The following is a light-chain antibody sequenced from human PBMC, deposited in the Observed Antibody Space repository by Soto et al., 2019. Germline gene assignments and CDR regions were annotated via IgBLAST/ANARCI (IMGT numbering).Light chain of an antibody. V-gene: IGKV1-13*02. J-gene: IGKJ4*01. CDR2: DAS. CDR1: QGIGSA. Sequence: AILLTPSPSSLSASVGDRVAITCRASQGIGSALAWYKEKPGKAPKLLIYDASILESGVPSRFSGSGSGTDFTLTISRLKPEDFATYYCQQFNVFGGGTTGDIK. CDR3: QQFNV.